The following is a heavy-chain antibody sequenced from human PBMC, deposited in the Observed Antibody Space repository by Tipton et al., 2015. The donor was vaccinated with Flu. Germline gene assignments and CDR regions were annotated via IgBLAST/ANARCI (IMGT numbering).Heavy chain of an antibody. CDR3: ARDRGNYGDYLY. J-gene: IGHJ4*02. D-gene: IGHD4-17*01. CDR1: GFTFSSYA. V-gene: IGHV3-30*10. Sequence: SLRLSCAASGFTFSSYAMHWVRQAPGKGLEWVAVTSYDGSKIYYTDSVKGRFTISRDNSKKTLYRQMNSLRPEDTAVYYCARDRGNYGDYLYWGQGTLVTVSS. CDR2: TSYDGSKI.